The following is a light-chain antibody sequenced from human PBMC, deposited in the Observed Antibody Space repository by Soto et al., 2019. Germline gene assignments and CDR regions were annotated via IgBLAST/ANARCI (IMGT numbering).Light chain of an antibody. CDR3: SSYTSSNSNV. J-gene: IGLJ1*01. CDR2: DVT. Sequence: QSALTQPASVSGSLGQSITISCTGTSSDVGGSNYVSWYQQFPGKAPKLMISDVTNRPSGVSNRFSGSKSGNMASLTISGLQAEDEADYYCSSYTSSNSNVFGTGTKLTVL. V-gene: IGLV2-14*01. CDR1: SSDVGGSNY.